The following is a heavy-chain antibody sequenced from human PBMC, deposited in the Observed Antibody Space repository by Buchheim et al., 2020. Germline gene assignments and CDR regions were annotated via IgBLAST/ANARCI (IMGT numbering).Heavy chain of an antibody. J-gene: IGHJ5*02. V-gene: IGHV4-30-2*01. CDR2: IYHSGST. CDR3: ARAGRFGELPFPWFDP. D-gene: IGHD3-10*01. Sequence: QLQLQESGSGLVKPSQTLSLTCAVPGGSISSGGYSWSWIRQPPGKGLEWIGYIYHSGSTYYNPSLKSRVTISVDRSKNHLSLKLSSVTAADTAVYYCARAGRFGELPFPWFDPWGQGTL. CDR1: GGSISSGGYS.